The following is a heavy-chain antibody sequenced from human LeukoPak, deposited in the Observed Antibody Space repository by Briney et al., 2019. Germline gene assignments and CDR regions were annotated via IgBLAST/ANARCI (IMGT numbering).Heavy chain of an antibody. Sequence: SETLSLTCTVSGGSISSGSYYWSWIRQPAGKRLEWIGRIYTSGSTNYNPSLKSRVTISVDTSKNQFSLKLSSVTAADTAVYYCARSIAARPVMTFDIWGQGTMVTVSS. CDR2: IYTSGST. J-gene: IGHJ3*02. V-gene: IGHV4-61*02. CDR3: ARSIAARPVMTFDI. D-gene: IGHD6-13*01. CDR1: GGSISSGSYY.